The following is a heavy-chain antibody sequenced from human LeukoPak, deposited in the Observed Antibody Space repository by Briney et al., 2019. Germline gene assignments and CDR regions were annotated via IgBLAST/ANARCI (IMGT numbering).Heavy chain of an antibody. V-gene: IGHV1-8*02. J-gene: IGHJ4*02. CDR3: ARASGSCTSSSCSDVDN. CDR1: GYTFTSYG. CDR2: MNPNSGNT. D-gene: IGHD2-15*01. Sequence: ASVKVSCKASGYTFTSYGISWVRQATGQGLEWMGWMNPNSGNTGYAQKFQGRVTMTRNTSISTAYMELNSLTSDDTAVYYCARASGSCTSSSCSDVDNWGQGTLVTVSS.